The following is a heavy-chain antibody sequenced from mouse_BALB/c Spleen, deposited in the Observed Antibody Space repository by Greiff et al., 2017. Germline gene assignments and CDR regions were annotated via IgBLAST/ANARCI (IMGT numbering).Heavy chain of an antibody. CDR1: GYSFTSYY. CDR3: ARGLWPTARGYAMDY. D-gene: IGHD1-2*01. Sequence: VQLQQSGPELMKPGASVKISCKASGYSFTSYYMHWVKQSHGKSLEWIGYIDPFNGGTSYNQKFKGKATLTVDKSSSTAYMHLSSLTSEDSAVYYCARGLWPTARGYAMDYWGQGTSVTVSS. CDR2: IDPFNGGT. J-gene: IGHJ4*01. V-gene: IGHV1S135*01.